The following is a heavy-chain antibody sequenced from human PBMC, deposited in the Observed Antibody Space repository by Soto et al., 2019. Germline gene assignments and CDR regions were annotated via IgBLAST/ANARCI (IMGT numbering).Heavy chain of an antibody. J-gene: IGHJ6*02. CDR2: IKQDGSEI. CDR3: ATDLGYDFWSGYSPYYGMDV. V-gene: IGHV3-7*01. D-gene: IGHD3-3*01. CDR1: GFTFSSYW. Sequence: GGSLRLSCAASGFTFSSYWMTWVRQAPGKGLEWVANIKQDGSEIYYVDSVKGRFTISRDNAKNSLYLQMNSLRAEDTAVYYCATDLGYDFWSGYSPYYGMDVWGQGTTVTVSS.